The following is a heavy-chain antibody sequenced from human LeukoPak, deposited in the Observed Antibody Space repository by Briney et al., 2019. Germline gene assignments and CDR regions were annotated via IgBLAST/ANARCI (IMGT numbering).Heavy chain of an antibody. CDR3: AKDFVRYWFDP. V-gene: IGHV3-74*01. CDR2: INSDGSST. J-gene: IGHJ5*02. CDR1: GFTFSSYW. Sequence: PGGSLRLSCAASGFTFSSYWMHWVRQAPGKGLVWVSRINSDGSSTSYADSVKGRFTIPRDNSKNTLYLQMNSLRAEDTAVYYCAKDFVRYWFDPWGQGALVTVSS.